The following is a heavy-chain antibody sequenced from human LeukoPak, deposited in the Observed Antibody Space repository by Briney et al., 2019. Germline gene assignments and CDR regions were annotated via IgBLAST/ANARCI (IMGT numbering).Heavy chain of an antibody. CDR1: SIRFADHW. CDR3: ARGKGGPFKY. V-gene: IGHV3-74*01. D-gene: IGHD2-15*01. J-gene: IGHJ4*02. Sequence: GRSLRLSCVGSSIRFADHWMIWVRQVPGKAPVWPARSDRDGIVREYADSVKGRFTIHRDNARNTIHLEMNSLRTDDTAVYFCARGKGGPFKYWGQGTLVTVSS. CDR2: SDRDGIVR.